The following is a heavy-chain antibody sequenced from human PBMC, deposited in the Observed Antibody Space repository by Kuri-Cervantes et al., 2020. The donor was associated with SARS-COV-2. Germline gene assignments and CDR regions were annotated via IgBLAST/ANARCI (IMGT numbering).Heavy chain of an antibody. CDR2: NYPGDSDN. Sequence: GESLKISCKGSGYSFTSYWIGWVRQMPGKGLEWMGINYPGDSDNRYSPSFQGQVTISAHKSISTAYLQWSSLKASDTAMYYCARPGYCSGGSCYSLYYWGQGTLVTVSS. V-gene: IGHV5-51*01. CDR3: ARPGYCSGGSCYSLYY. D-gene: IGHD2-15*01. J-gene: IGHJ4*02. CDR1: GYSFTSYW.